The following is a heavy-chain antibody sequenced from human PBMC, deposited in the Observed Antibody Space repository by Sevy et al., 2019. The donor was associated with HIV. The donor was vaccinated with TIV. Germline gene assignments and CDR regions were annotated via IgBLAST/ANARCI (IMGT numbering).Heavy chain of an antibody. V-gene: IGHV3-30-3*01. CDR3: ARDRYDSSGGYYYYGMDV. Sequence: GGSLRLSCAASGFTFSSYAMHWVRQAPGKGLEWVAVISYDGSNKYYADSVKGRFTISRDNSKNTLYLQMNSLRAEDTAVYYCARDRYDSSGGYYYYGMDVWGQGPTVTVSS. CDR2: ISYDGSNK. D-gene: IGHD3-22*01. CDR1: GFTFSSYA. J-gene: IGHJ6*02.